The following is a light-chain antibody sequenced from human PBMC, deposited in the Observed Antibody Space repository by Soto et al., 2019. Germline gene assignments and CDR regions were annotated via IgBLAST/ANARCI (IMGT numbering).Light chain of an antibody. Sequence: EIVLTQSPGTLSLSPGERATLSCRASQSVPSDWLAWYRHKPGKAPRLLIYGASSMDTGVPDRIRGSGSGTDFSLTINRLEPEDFAVYYCQQYGNFPYTFGQGTKLEIK. J-gene: IGKJ2*01. CDR2: GAS. V-gene: IGKV3-20*01. CDR3: QQYGNFPYT. CDR1: QSVPSDW.